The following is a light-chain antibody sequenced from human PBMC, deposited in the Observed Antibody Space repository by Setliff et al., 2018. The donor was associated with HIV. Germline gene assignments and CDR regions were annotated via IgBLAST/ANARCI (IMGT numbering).Light chain of an antibody. V-gene: IGLV2-14*01. Sequence: QSALTQPASVSGSPGQSITISCTGTSSDVGGYNYVSWYQQHPGKAPKLMIYEVSNRPSGVSNRFSGSKSGNTASLTTSGLQAEDEADYYCSSYTSSSTLIFGTGTKVTV. CDR1: SSDVGGYNY. J-gene: IGLJ1*01. CDR3: SSYTSSSTLI. CDR2: EVS.